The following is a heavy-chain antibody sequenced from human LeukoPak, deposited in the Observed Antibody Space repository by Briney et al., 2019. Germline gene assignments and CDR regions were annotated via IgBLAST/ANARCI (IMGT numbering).Heavy chain of an antibody. J-gene: IGHJ4*02. CDR3: TRRVAANNPFDY. CDR2: IKQDGSEK. V-gene: IGHV3-7*03. CDR1: GFTFSSYE. Sequence: GGPLRLSCAASGFTFSSYEMNWVRQAPGKGLEWVANIKQDGSEKYYVDSVKGRFTISRDNSKNTLYLQMNSLRAEDTAVYYCTRRVAANNPFDYWGQGTLVTVSS. D-gene: IGHD6-19*01.